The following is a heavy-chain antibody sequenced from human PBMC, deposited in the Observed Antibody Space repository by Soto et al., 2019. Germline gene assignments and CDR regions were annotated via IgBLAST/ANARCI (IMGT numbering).Heavy chain of an antibody. CDR3: ARHGIAARVGSFDY. CDR2: IYYSGST. V-gene: IGHV4-39*01. CDR1: GGSISSSSYY. Sequence: SETLSLTCTVSGGSISSSSYYWGWIRQPPGKGLEWIGSIYYSGSTYYNPSLKSRVTISVDTSKNQFSLKLSSVTAADTAVYYCARHGIAARVGSFDYWGQGTLVTVSS. J-gene: IGHJ4*02. D-gene: IGHD6-6*01.